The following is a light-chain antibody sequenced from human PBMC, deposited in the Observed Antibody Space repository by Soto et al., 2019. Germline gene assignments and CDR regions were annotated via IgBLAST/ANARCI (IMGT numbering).Light chain of an antibody. CDR1: QSVSSSY. CDR2: GAS. J-gene: IGKJ4*01. V-gene: IGKV3-20*01. CDR3: QQYGSSPNT. Sequence: DIVLTQSRGTLSLSPGERATLSCLASQSVSSSYLAWYQQKPGQAPRLLIYGASSRATGIPDRFSGSGSGTDFTLTISRLEPEDFAVYYCQQYGSSPNTFGGGTKVDIK.